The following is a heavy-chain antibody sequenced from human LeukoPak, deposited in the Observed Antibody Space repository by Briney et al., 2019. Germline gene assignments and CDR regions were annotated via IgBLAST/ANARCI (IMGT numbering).Heavy chain of an antibody. CDR3: AKDSSVVVVAAYFDY. Sequence: PGGSLRLSCAASGFTFSSYWMSWVRRAPGKGLEWVANIKQDGSEKYYVDSVKGRFTISRDNSKNTLYLQMNSLRAEDTAVYYCAKDSSVVVVAAYFDYWGQGTLVTVSS. J-gene: IGHJ4*02. V-gene: IGHV3-7*01. CDR1: GFTFSSYW. D-gene: IGHD2-15*01. CDR2: IKQDGSEK.